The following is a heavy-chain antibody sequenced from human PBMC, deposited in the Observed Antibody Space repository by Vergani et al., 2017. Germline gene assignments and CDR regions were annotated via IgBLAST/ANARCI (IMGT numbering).Heavy chain of an antibody. V-gene: IGHV3-13*01. D-gene: IGHD3-16*02. J-gene: IGHJ4*02. CDR3: ARAPRGLYHFDY. CDR1: GFTFSSYD. CDR2: IGTAGDT. Sequence: EVQLVESGGGLVQPGGSLRLSCAASGFTFSSYDMHWVRQTTGEGLLEWVSGIGTAGDTYYPGSVKGRFTISRENAKNSVYLQMNSLRAGDTAVYYCARAPRGLYHFDYWGQGTLVTVSS.